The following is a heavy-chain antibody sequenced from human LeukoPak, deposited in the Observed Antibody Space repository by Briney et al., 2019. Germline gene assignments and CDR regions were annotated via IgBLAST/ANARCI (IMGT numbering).Heavy chain of an antibody. CDR3: AKDATSAGKVRRIDP. V-gene: IGHV3-53*01. CDR1: GFTVSSNY. CDR2: IYSGGST. J-gene: IGHJ5*02. Sequence: GGSLRLSCAASGFTVSSNYMSWVRQAPGKGLEWVSVIYSGGSTYYADSVKGRFTISRDNSKNTLYLQMNSLRAEDTAIYYCAKDATSAGKVRRIDPWGQGTLVTVSS. D-gene: IGHD1-26*01.